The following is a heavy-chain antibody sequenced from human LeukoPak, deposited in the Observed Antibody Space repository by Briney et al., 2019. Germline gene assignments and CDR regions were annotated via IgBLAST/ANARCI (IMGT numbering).Heavy chain of an antibody. D-gene: IGHD6-6*01. V-gene: IGHV1-69*04. CDR1: GGTFSSYA. CDR3: ARGVAARNGFDY. CDR2: IIPIFGIA. J-gene: IGHJ4*02. Sequence: SVKVSCTASGGTFSSYAISWVRQAPGQGLEWMGRIIPIFGIANYAQKSQGRVTITADKSTSTAYMELSSLRSEDTAVYYCARGVAARNGFDYWGQGTLVTVSS.